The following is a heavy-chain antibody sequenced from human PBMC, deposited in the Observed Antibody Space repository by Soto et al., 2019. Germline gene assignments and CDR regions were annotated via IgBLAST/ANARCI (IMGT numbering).Heavy chain of an antibody. CDR2: IRGNGGGT. D-gene: IGHD2-21*01. J-gene: IGHJ4*02. Sequence: EVQLLESGGGLVQPGGSLRLSCAASQFTFSSFAMSWVRQVPGKGLEWVSGIRGNGGGTYYADSVKGRFTISRDDSKNTLYLQMNSLKAEDTAIYFCAKDKTGDFYCGCGNCYSDHWGQGTLVTVSS. CDR1: QFTFSSFA. V-gene: IGHV3-23*01. CDR3: AKDKTGDFYCGCGNCYSDH.